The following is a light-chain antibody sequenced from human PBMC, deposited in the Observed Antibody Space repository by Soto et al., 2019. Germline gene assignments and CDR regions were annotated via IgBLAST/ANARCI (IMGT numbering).Light chain of an antibody. Sequence: EIVLTQSPGTLSLSPGERATLSCRASQSVSRDLAWYQQKPGQAPRLLIYDASNRATGIPDRFSGSGSGTDFTLTISRLQPEDFSVYYCQKHSDWPLITFGQGTRLDIK. V-gene: IGKV3-11*01. CDR3: QKHSDWPLIT. CDR2: DAS. CDR1: QSVSRD. J-gene: IGKJ5*01.